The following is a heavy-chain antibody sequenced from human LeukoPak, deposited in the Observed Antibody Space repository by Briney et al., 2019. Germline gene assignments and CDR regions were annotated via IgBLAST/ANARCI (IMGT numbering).Heavy chain of an antibody. CDR2: ISYDGSNK. Sequence: GRSLRLSCAASGFTFSSYGMHWVRQAPGKGLEWVAVISYDGSNKYYADSVKGRFTISRDNFKNTLYLQMNSLRAEDTAVYYCAKDRGPTGTYYFDYWGQGTLVTVSS. CDR3: AKDRGPTGTYYFDY. J-gene: IGHJ4*02. D-gene: IGHD1-1*01. CDR1: GFTFSSYG. V-gene: IGHV3-30*18.